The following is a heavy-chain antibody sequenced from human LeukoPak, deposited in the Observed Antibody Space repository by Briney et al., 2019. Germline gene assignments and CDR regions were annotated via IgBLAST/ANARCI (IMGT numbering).Heavy chain of an antibody. CDR3: ARSAYYGSGSYSY. J-gene: IGHJ4*02. CDR1: GGSFSGYY. D-gene: IGHD3-10*01. Sequence: SETLSLTCAVYGGSFSGYYWSWIRQPPGKGLEWIGEINHSGSTNYNPSLKSRVTISVDTSKNQFSLKLSSVTAADTAVYYCARSAYYGSGSYSYWGQGTLVTVSS. V-gene: IGHV4-34*01. CDR2: INHSGST.